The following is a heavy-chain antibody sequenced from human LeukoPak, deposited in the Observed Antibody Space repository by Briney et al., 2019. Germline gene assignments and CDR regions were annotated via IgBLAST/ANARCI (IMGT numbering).Heavy chain of an antibody. CDR2: MNSYSGGT. CDR3: ARQNSWSFDY. D-gene: IGHD2/OR15-2a*01. CDR1: GYSFTDYY. Sequence: DSVKVSCKASGYSFTDYYVHWVRQAPGQGLEWMGWMNSYSGGTNYAQKFQGRVTMTRDTSSSTAYMELSRLRSDDTAVYYCARQNSWSFDYWGQGTLVTVSS. J-gene: IGHJ4*02. V-gene: IGHV1-2*02.